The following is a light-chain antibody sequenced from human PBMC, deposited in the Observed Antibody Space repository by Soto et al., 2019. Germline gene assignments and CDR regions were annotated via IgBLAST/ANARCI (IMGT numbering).Light chain of an antibody. CDR2: GAS. Sequence: EIVLTQSPGTLSLSPGERATLSCRASQSVSSSYLAWYQQKPGQAPRLLIYGASSRATGIPDRFSGSGSGTDFTLTISRLEPDDFAVYYCQLPRTFGQGTKLEIK. V-gene: IGKV3-20*01. CDR1: QSVSSSY. CDR3: QLPRT. J-gene: IGKJ2*01.